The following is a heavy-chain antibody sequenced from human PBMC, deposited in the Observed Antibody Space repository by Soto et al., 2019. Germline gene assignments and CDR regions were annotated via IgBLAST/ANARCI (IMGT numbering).Heavy chain of an antibody. Sequence: SETLSLSCAVYGGSFSGYYWSWIRQPPGKGLEWIGEINHSGSTNYNPSLKSRVTISVDTSKNQFSLKLSSVTAADTAVYYCARVKPGKSRITMVRGVIITPYFDYWGQGTLVTVSS. J-gene: IGHJ4*02. CDR3: ARVKPGKSRITMVRGVIITPYFDY. CDR1: GGSFSGYY. V-gene: IGHV4-34*01. CDR2: INHSGST. D-gene: IGHD3-10*01.